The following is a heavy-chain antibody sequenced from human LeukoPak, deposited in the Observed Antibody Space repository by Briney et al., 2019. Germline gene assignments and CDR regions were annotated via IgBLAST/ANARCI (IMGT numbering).Heavy chain of an antibody. CDR3: ARQDGNSKYYFDY. J-gene: IGHJ4*02. CDR1: GYSFTYYW. CDR2: IYPGDSDT. V-gene: IGHV5-51*01. Sequence: GESLKISCKGSGYSFTYYWIGRVRQMPGKRLECTGIIYPGDSDTRYRPSFQGQVTISVDKSISTAYLQWSSLKASDTAMHYCARQDGNSKYYFDYWGQGTLVTVSS. D-gene: IGHD1-1*01.